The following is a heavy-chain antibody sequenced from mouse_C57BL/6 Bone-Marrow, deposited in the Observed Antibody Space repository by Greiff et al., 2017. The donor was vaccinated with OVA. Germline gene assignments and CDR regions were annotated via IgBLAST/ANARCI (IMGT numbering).Heavy chain of an antibody. CDR2: IYPSDSET. CDR1: GYTFTSYW. Sequence: QVQLQQPGAELVRPGSSVKLSCKASGYTFTSYWMDWVKQRPGQGLEWIGNIYPSDSETHYNQKFKDKATLTVDKSSSTAYMQLSSLTSEASAVYYCARSLRGFAYWGQGTLVTVSA. CDR3: ARSLRGFAY. J-gene: IGHJ3*01. V-gene: IGHV1-61*01.